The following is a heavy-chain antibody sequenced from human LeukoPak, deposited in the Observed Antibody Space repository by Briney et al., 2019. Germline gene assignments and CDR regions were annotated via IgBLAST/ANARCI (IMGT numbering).Heavy chain of an antibody. CDR2: AFYSVSP. V-gene: IGHV4-59*08. CDR1: GPSISPYR. CDR3: ARHRPDLHGDFDF. Sequence: KPSETLSLTCTVSGPSISPYRWSWIRQPPGKGLEWIGYAFYSVSPTYNPSLKSRLTISIERFANRFSLHLRSVTAADTAVYFCARHRPDLHGDFDFWGQGLLVAVSS. J-gene: IGHJ4*02. D-gene: IGHD3-10*01.